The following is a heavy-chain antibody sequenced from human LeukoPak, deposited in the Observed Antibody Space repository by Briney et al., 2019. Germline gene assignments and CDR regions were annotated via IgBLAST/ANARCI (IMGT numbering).Heavy chain of an antibody. J-gene: IGHJ4*02. Sequence: GGSLRLSCAASGFTFTTYAMSWVRQAPGKGLEWVSTISGSGGGTYFADSVKGRFTISRDNSRNTLYLQMNNLRAEDTAVYYCASDRSGSYYYWGQGTLVTVSS. V-gene: IGHV3-23*01. CDR2: ISGSGGGT. CDR3: ASDRSGSYYY. D-gene: IGHD1-26*01. CDR1: GFTFTTYA.